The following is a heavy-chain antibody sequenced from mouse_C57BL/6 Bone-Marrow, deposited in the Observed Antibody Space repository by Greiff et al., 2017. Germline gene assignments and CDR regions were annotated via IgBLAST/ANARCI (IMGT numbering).Heavy chain of an antibody. CDR1: GYTFTDYY. J-gene: IGHJ4*01. CDR3: APNWDAMDY. CDR2: INPNNGGT. V-gene: IGHV1-26*01. D-gene: IGHD4-1*01. Sequence: EVQLQQSGPELVKPGASVKISCKASGYTFTDYYMNWVKQSHGKSLEWIGDINPNNGGTSYNQKFKGKATLTVDKSSSTAYMELRSLTSEDSAVYYCAPNWDAMDYWGQGTSVTVSS.